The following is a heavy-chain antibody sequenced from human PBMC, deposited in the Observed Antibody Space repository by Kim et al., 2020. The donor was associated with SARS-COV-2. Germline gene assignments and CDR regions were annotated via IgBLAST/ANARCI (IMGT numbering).Heavy chain of an antibody. Sequence: SETLSLTCAVYGGSFSGYYWSWIRQPPGKGLEWIGEINHSGSTNYNPSLKSRVTISVDTSKNQFSLKLSSVTAADTAVYYCARGISHVMVRGVSGPPRPRNWFDPWGQGTLVTVSS. CDR2: INHSGST. J-gene: IGHJ5*02. V-gene: IGHV4-34*01. CDR3: ARGISHVMVRGVSGPPRPRNWFDP. D-gene: IGHD3-10*01. CDR1: GGSFSGYY.